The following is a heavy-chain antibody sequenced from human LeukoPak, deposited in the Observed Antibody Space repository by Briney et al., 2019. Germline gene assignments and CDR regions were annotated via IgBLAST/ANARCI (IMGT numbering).Heavy chain of an antibody. CDR1: GFTFSSYA. J-gene: IGHJ4*02. Sequence: GGSLRLSCAASGFTFSSYAMHWVRQAPGKGLEWVAVISYDGSNKYYADSVKGRFTISRDNSKNTLYLQMNSLRAEDTAVYYCAREGYYDSLDYWGQGTLATVSS. D-gene: IGHD5-12*01. V-gene: IGHV3-30*04. CDR2: ISYDGSNK. CDR3: AREGYYDSLDY.